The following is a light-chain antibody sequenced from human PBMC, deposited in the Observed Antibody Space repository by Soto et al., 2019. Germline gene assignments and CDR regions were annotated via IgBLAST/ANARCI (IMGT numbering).Light chain of an antibody. J-gene: IGKJ2*01. CDR3: QQYNTYSYT. CDR2: DAS. CDR1: QSISNW. V-gene: IGKV1-5*01. Sequence: DIQMTQSPSTLSASVGDRVTITCRASQSISNWLAWYQQNPGKAPKLLIYDASNLDSGVPSRFSGSGSGTEFTLTISSLQPDDFATYYCQQYNTYSYTFGQGTKLEIK.